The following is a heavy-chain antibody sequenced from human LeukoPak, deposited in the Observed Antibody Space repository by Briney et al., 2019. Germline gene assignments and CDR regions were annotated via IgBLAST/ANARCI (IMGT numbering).Heavy chain of an antibody. V-gene: IGHV4-39*07. J-gene: IGHJ5*02. CDR1: GGSISSSSYY. D-gene: IGHD2-2*01. Sequence: PSETLSLTCTVSGGSISSSSYYWGWIRQPPGKGLEWIGSIYYSGSTYYKPSLKSRVTISVDTSKNQFSLKLSSVTAADTAVYYCARGGDIVVVPAAVFDPWGQGTLVTVSS. CDR3: ARGGDIVVVPAAVFDP. CDR2: IYYSGST.